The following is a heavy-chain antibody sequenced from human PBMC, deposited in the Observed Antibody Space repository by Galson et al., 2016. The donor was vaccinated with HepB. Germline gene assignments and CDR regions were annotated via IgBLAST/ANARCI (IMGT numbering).Heavy chain of an antibody. J-gene: IGHJ4*02. CDR1: GSSFAPYW. V-gene: IGHV5-51*03. CDR2: IYPGDSDI. Sequence: QSGAEVKKPGESLKISCKASGSSFAPYWIGWVRQTPEKGLEYIGVIYPGDSDIRYSPSFQGQVSISVDKSINTAYLQWNTLKPSDTAMYYCTRLGGPGWGRGTLVTVSS. CDR3: TRLGGPG.